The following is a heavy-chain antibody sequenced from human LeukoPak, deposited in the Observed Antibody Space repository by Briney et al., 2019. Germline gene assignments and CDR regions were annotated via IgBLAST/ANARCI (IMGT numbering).Heavy chain of an antibody. Sequence: ASVKVSCKVSGYTLTELSIHWVRQAPGKGLEWMGGFDPEDGETIYAQKFQGRVTMTEDASTDTAYMELSSLRSEDTAVYYCVTLGWFGEAYGMDVWGQGTTVTVSS. CDR1: GYTLTELS. J-gene: IGHJ6*02. D-gene: IGHD3-10*01. CDR2: FDPEDGET. CDR3: VTLGWFGEAYGMDV. V-gene: IGHV1-24*01.